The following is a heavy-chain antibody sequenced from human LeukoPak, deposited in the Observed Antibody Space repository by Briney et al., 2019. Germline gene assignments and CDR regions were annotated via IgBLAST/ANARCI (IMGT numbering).Heavy chain of an antibody. D-gene: IGHD6-6*01. CDR2: ISSSSSYI. CDR3: ARAGSSSSWDNWFDP. CDR1: GLTFSSYS. V-gene: IGHV3-21*01. Sequence: GGSLRLSCAASGLTFSSYSMNWVRQAPGKGLEWVSSISSSSSYIYYADSVKGRFTISRDNAKNSLYLQMNSLRAEDTAVYYCARAGSSSSWDNWFDPWGQGTLVTVSS. J-gene: IGHJ5*02.